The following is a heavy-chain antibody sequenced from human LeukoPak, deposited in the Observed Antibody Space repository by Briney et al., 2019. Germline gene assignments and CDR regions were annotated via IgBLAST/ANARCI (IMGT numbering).Heavy chain of an antibody. J-gene: IGHJ5*02. CDR3: ARSHIGYCSSTSCPAAWFDP. V-gene: IGHV1-69*05. D-gene: IGHD2-2*01. CDR2: IIPIFGTA. Sequence: SVKVSCKASGGTFSSYAISWVRQAPGQGLEWMGRIIPIFGTANYAQKFQGRVTITTDESTSTAYMELSSLRSEDTAVSYCARSHIGYCSSTSCPAAWFDPWGQGTLVTVSS. CDR1: GGTFSSYA.